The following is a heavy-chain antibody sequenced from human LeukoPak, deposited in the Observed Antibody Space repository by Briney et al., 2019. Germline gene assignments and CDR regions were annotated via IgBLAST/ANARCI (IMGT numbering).Heavy chain of an antibody. CDR3: ARESEYSSSSVGNWFDP. D-gene: IGHD6-6*01. CDR1: GYTFTSYG. CDR2: ISAYNGNT. V-gene: IGHV1-18*01. J-gene: IGHJ5*02. Sequence: ASVTVSCKASGYTFTSYGISWVRQAPGQGLEWMGWISAYNGNTNYAQKLQGRVTITTDTSTSTAYMELRSLRSEDTAVYYCARESEYSSSSVGNWFDPWGQGTLVTVSS.